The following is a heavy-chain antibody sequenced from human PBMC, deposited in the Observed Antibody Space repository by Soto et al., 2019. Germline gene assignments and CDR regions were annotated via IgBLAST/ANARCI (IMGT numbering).Heavy chain of an antibody. V-gene: IGHV3-48*02. CDR2: ISSSSSTI. J-gene: IGHJ4*02. D-gene: IGHD3-3*01. CDR1: GFTFSSYS. CDR3: AHYDFWSGYTVPPDY. Sequence: GGSLRLSCAASGFTFSSYSMNWVRQAPGKGLEWVSYISSSSSTIYYADSVKGRFTISRDNAKNSLYLQMNSLRDEDTAVYYCAHYDFWSGYTVPPDYWGQGTLVTVSS.